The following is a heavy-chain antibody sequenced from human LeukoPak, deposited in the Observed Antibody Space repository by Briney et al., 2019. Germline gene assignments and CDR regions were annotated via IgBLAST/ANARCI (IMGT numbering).Heavy chain of an antibody. CDR1: GFTFSSYA. V-gene: IGHV3-30*18. CDR3: AKDGFPIIGTTSSDN. Sequence: PGGSLRLSCAASGFTFSSYAIHWVRQAPGKGMEWVAIISCDGTKQYYADSVMGRFTISRDNSKNTLYLQMNSLIPEDTAMYYCAKDGFPIIGTTSSDNWGQGTLVTVSS. CDR2: ISCDGTKQ. D-gene: IGHD1-20*01. J-gene: IGHJ4*02.